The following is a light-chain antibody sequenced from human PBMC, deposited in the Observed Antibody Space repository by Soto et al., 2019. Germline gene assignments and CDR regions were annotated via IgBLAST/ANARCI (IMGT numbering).Light chain of an antibody. CDR3: QQYGSSPPWT. CDR1: QTITPTF. J-gene: IGKJ1*01. V-gene: IGKV3-20*01. CDR2: GAS. Sequence: EIVMTQSPSTLSPSPGERATLSWGASQTITPTFLAWYQQKPGQAPRLLLYGASSRATGIPDRFSGSGSGTDFTLTISRLEPEDFAVYYCQQYGSSPPWTFGQGTKVDIK.